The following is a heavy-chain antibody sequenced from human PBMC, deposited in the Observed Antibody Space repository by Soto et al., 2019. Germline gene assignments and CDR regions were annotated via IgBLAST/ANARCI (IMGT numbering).Heavy chain of an antibody. CDR1: GFTFSSYA. Sequence: EVQLLESGGGLVQPGGSLRLSCAASGFTFSSYAMSWVRQAPGKGLEWVGIVRNIAYGETTEYATSVRGRFIVSRDNSKSIAYLQMNSLTSEDTAVYYCARYTYTSRYSYYGMDVWGQGTTVTVSS. J-gene: IGHJ6*02. CDR2: VRNIAYGETT. D-gene: IGHD2-2*01. V-gene: IGHV3-49*04. CDR3: ARYTYTSRYSYYGMDV.